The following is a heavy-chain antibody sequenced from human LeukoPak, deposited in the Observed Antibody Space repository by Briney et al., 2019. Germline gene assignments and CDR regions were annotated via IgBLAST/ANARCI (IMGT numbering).Heavy chain of an antibody. J-gene: IGHJ5*02. D-gene: IGHD5-24*01. CDR3: ARASDPWLQLT. V-gene: IGHV3-7*05. CDR1: GXTFSNYW. CDR2: IKQDGSEK. Sequence: PGGSLRLSCAAPGXTFSNYWMIWVRQAPGKGLEWVGNIKQDGSEKRYADSVRGRFTISRDNAQTSLYLQMNSLRADDTAVYYCARASDPWLQLTWGQGTLVTVSS.